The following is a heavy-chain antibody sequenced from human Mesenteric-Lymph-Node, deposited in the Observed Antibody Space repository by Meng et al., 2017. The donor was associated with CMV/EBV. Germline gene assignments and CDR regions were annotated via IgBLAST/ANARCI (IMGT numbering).Heavy chain of an antibody. CDR2: IQSSGSI. D-gene: IGHD6-19*01. V-gene: IGHV3-69-1*02. J-gene: IGHJ4*02. Sequence: GESLKISCAASGFTFSSFSMNWVRQAPGKGLEWVSSIQSSGSIYQPDSVKGRFTVSRDNAKNSLYLEMNSLRAEDTAVYYCARALRWLASDYWGQGTLVTVSS. CDR3: ARALRWLASDY. CDR1: GFTFSSFS.